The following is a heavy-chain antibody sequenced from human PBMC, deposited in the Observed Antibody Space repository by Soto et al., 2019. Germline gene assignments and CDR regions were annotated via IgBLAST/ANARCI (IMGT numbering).Heavy chain of an antibody. J-gene: IGHJ5*02. Sequence: EVQLLESGGGLVQPGGSLRLSCAASGFTFSSYAMTWVRQAPGKGLEWVSVISGSGGSAQYADSVRGRFTISRDNAWGTVYLHMNSRRVEDTAVSYCAKDLMSSAWSTWFDPRRQGTLVTVSS. V-gene: IGHV3-23*01. D-gene: IGHD6-19*01. CDR2: ISGSGGSA. CDR3: AKDLMSSAWSTWFDP. CDR1: GFTFSSYA.